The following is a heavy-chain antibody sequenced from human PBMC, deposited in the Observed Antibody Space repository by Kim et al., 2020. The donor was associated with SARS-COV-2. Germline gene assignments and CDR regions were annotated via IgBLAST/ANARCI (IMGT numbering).Heavy chain of an antibody. J-gene: IGHJ3*02. Sequence: GGSLRLSCAASGFTFSSYWMSWVRQAPGKGLEWVANIKQDGSEKYYVDSVKGRFTISRDNAKNSLYLQMNSLRAEDTAVYYCARDLPCSSTSCGAFDIWGQGTMVTVSS. D-gene: IGHD2-2*01. CDR1: GFTFSSYW. V-gene: IGHV3-7*01. CDR3: ARDLPCSSTSCGAFDI. CDR2: IKQDGSEK.